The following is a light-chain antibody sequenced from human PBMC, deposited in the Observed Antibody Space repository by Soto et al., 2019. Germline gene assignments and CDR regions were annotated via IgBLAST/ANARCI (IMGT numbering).Light chain of an antibody. Sequence: DIQMTQSPSSLSASVGDRVTITCRASHDISNYLAWYQQKPGEVPKLLVYAASTLQSGVPSRFSGSGSGTDFNLTISGLQPEDVATYYCQKCNSAPYTFGQGTQLALK. V-gene: IGKV1-27*01. CDR1: HDISNY. CDR2: AAS. J-gene: IGKJ2*01. CDR3: QKCNSAPYT.